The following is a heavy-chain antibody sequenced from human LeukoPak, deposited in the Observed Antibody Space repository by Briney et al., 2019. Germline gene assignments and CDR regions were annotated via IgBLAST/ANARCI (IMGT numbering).Heavy chain of an antibody. Sequence: ASVKVSCKVSGYTLTELSMHWVRQAPGKGLEWMGGFDPEDGETIYAQKFQGRVTMTEDTSTDTAYMELSSLRSEDTAVYYCATGRQAQLWFRLGYFDYWGQGALVTVSS. CDR1: GYTLTELS. V-gene: IGHV1-24*01. CDR2: FDPEDGET. CDR3: ATGRQAQLWFRLGYFDY. J-gene: IGHJ4*02. D-gene: IGHD5-18*01.